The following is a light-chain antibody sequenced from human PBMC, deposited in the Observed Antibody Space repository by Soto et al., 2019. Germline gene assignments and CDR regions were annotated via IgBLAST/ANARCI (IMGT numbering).Light chain of an antibody. CDR3: SSYASSSTYV. Sequence: YALAQPAAVSGSPGQSITISCTGTSSDVGGYNYVSWYQQHPGKAPKLMIYEVSDRPSGVSNRFSGSQSGNTASLTISGLQAEDEAGYYCSSYASSSTYVFGTGTKVTVL. V-gene: IGLV2-14*01. CDR2: EVS. CDR1: SSDVGGYNY. J-gene: IGLJ1*01.